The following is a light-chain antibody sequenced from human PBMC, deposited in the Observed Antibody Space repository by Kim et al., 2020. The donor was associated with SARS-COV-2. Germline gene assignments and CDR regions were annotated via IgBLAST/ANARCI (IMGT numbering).Light chain of an antibody. CDR3: QQLNTYPYT. J-gene: IGKJ2*01. V-gene: IGKV1-9*01. Sequence: IHLTQSPSSLSTSVEDRVTITCRAGQGIGRYLAWYQQKPGEAPKVLIHTASTLQTGVPSRFSGSGSGTDFALTISSLQPEDSATYFCQQLNTYPYTFGQGTKLEI. CDR1: QGIGRY. CDR2: TAS.